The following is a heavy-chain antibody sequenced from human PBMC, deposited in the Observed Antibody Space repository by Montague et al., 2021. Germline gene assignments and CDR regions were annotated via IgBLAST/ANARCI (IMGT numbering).Heavy chain of an antibody. CDR3: TVYKFRGTPRGFDY. V-gene: IGHV3-74*01. J-gene: IGHJ4*02. Sequence: SLRLSCAASGFTFSSYWMHWVRQAPGKGLVWVSRISTDGSSTTYADSVKGRFTTSRDNAKNMLYLQMNSLRAEDTAVYYCTVYKFRGTPRGFDYWGQGTLVIVSA. D-gene: IGHD3-16*01. CDR2: ISTDGSST. CDR1: GFTFSSYW.